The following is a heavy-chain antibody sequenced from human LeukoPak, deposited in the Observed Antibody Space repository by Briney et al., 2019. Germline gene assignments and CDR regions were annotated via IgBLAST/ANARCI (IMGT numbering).Heavy chain of an antibody. CDR1: GGSISSYY. J-gene: IGHJ4*02. CDR2: IYYSGST. D-gene: IGHD3-22*01. CDR3: ARGYFDNSGYSAPFRY. V-gene: IGHV4-59*01. Sequence: SETLSLXCTVSGGSISSYYWSWIRQPPGKGLEWIGYIYYSGSTNYNPSLKSRVTISVDTSKNQFSLKLSSVTAADTAVYYCARGYFDNSGYSAPFRYWGQGTLVTVSS.